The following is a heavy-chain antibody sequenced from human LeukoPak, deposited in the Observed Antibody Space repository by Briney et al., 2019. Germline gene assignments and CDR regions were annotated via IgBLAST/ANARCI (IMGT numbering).Heavy chain of an antibody. CDR1: GYTLTELS. J-gene: IGHJ6*04. V-gene: IGHV1-24*01. CDR3: ATRSSNAYGLTYYGMDV. Sequence: ASVKVSCKVSGYTLTELSMHWVRQAPGKGLEWMGGFYPEDGETIYAQKFQGRVTMTEDTSTDTAYMELSSLRSGDTAVYYCATRSSNAYGLTYYGMDVWGKGTTVTVSS. D-gene: IGHD3-10*01. CDR2: FYPEDGET.